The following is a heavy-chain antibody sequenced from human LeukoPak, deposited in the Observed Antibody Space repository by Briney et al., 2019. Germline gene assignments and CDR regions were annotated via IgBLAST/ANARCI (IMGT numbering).Heavy chain of an antibody. CDR3: XXXXXXGAYCSGGTCYPYYYYNMDV. D-gene: IGHD2-15*01. J-gene: IGHJ6*03. Sequence: GGSLRLSCAASGFTFSSFGMSWVRQAPGKGLEWVSAISSTGGTAYYADSVKGRFTISRDNSKNTLYLQMNSLKAEDTAIYAXXXXXXXGAYCSGGTCYPYYYYNMDVWGKGTTVTISS. V-gene: IGHV3-23*01. CDR1: GFTFSSFG. CDR2: ISSTGGTA.